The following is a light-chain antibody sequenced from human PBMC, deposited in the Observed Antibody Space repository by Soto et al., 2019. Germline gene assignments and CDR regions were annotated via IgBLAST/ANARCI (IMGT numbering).Light chain of an antibody. CDR2: DAS. V-gene: IGKV3-11*01. CDR3: QQRRNWQVT. Sequence: EIVLTQSPVILSLSPGARATLSCRASQSVSTYLAWYQQKPGQAPRLLIYDASNRATGIPARFSGSGSGTDFTLTISSLEPEDFAVYYCQQRRNWQVTFGQGTRL. CDR1: QSVSTY. J-gene: IGKJ5*01.